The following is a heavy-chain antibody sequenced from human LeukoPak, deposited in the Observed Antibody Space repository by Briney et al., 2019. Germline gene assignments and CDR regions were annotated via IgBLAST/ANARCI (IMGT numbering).Heavy chain of an antibody. J-gene: IGHJ4*02. Sequence: GGSLRLSCTASGFIFSNYGMNWVRQAPGKGLEWISYISSSSSTIYYADSVKGRFAISGDNAKNSLYLQMNSLRDEDTAVYYFXRDGGSGIDYWGQGTLVTVSS. CDR3: XRDGGSGIDY. CDR1: GFIFSNYG. CDR2: ISSSSSTI. V-gene: IGHV3-48*02. D-gene: IGHD3-10*01.